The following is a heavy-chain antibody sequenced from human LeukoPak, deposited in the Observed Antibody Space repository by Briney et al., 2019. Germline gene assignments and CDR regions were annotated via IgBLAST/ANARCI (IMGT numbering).Heavy chain of an antibody. D-gene: IGHD1-26*01. CDR1: GFTFSSYA. CDR3: ARGSGSYQIFDY. V-gene: IGHV3-30-3*01. Sequence: GGSLSLSCAASGFTFSSYAMHWVRQAPGKGLEWVAVISYDGSNKYYADSVKGRFTISRDNAKNLLFLQMNSLRDEDTAVYYCARGSGSYQIFDYWGHGTLVTVSS. J-gene: IGHJ4*01. CDR2: ISYDGSNK.